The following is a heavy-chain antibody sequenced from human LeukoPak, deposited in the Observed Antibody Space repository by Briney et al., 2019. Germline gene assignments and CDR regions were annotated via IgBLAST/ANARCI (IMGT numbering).Heavy chain of an antibody. V-gene: IGHV4-38-2*02. Sequence: SETLSLTCTVSGYSISRGYYWGWIRQPPGKGLEWIGSIYHSGSTYYNPSLKSRVTISVDTSKNQFSLKLSSVTAADTAVYYCARVHCSSTSCYTFDPWGQGTLVTVSS. CDR3: ARVHCSSTSCYTFDP. CDR1: GYSISRGYY. CDR2: IYHSGST. D-gene: IGHD2-2*02. J-gene: IGHJ5*02.